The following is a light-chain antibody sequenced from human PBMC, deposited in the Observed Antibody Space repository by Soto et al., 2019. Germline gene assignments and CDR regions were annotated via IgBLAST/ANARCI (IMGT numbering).Light chain of an antibody. CDR3: QQYGSPPQT. J-gene: IGKJ1*01. CDR2: GAS. Sequence: EIVMTQSRATLSLSPGERATLCCRASQSVRSSHLAWYQQKPGQAPRLLIYGASSRATGIPDRISGSGSGTDFTLTISRLEPEDFAVYYCQQYGSPPQTFGQGTKVDI. V-gene: IGKV3-20*01. CDR1: QSVRSSH.